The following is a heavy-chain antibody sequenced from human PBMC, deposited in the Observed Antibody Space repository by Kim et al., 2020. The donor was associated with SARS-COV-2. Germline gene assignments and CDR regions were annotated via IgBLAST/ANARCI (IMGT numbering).Heavy chain of an antibody. CDR1: GFTFGDYA. CDR2: IRSKAYGGTT. CDR3: TREGGYDFWSGYGGILDY. D-gene: IGHD3-3*01. Sequence: GGSLRLSCTASGFTFGDYAMSWVRQAPGKGLEWVGFIRSKAYGGTTEYAASVKGRFTISRDDSKSIAYLQMNSLKTEDTAVYYCTREGGYDFWSGYGGILDYWGQGTLVTVSS. J-gene: IGHJ4*02. V-gene: IGHV3-49*04.